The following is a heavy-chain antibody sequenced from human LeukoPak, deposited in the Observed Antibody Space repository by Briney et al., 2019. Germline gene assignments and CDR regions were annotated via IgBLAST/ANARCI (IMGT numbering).Heavy chain of an antibody. Sequence: SETLSLTCTVSGGSISSSSYYWGWIRRPPGKGLEWIGSIYYSGSTYYNPSLKSRVTISVDTSKNQFSLKLSSVTAVDTAVYYCARDRYYYGSGSYPYMDVWGKGTTVTISS. CDR1: GGSISSSSYY. CDR3: ARDRYYYGSGSYPYMDV. CDR2: IYYSGST. D-gene: IGHD3-10*01. V-gene: IGHV4-39*07. J-gene: IGHJ6*03.